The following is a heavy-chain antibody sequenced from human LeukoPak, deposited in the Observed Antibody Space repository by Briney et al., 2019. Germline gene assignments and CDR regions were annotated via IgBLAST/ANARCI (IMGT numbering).Heavy chain of an antibody. CDR3: ARAYQYYYDSSGYYPDY. CDR2: INTNTGNP. Sequence: ASVKVSCKASGYTFTSYGMNWVRQAPGQGLEWMGWINTNTGNPTYAQGFTGRFVFSLDTSVSTAYLQISSLKAEDTAVYYCARAYQYYYDSSGYYPDYWGQGTLVTVSS. CDR1: GYTFTSYG. V-gene: IGHV7-4-1*02. J-gene: IGHJ4*02. D-gene: IGHD3-22*01.